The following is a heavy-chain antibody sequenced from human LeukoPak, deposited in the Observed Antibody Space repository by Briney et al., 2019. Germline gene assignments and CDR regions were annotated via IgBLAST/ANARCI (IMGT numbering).Heavy chain of an antibody. Sequence: GGSLRLSCTASGFTFSSYAMSWVRQAPGQGLEWFSAISGSGGSTYYADSVKGRFTISRDNSKNTLYLQMNSLRAEDTAVYYCANGHCSGGSCYTNFDYWGQGTLVTVSS. CDR3: ANGHCSGGSCYTNFDY. CDR1: GFTFSSYA. J-gene: IGHJ4*02. CDR2: ISGSGGST. D-gene: IGHD2-15*01. V-gene: IGHV3-23*01.